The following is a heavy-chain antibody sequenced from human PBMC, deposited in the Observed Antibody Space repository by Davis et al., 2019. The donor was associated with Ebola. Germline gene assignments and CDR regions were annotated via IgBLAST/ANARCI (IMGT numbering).Heavy chain of an antibody. CDR2: IRYDGSDK. CDR3: AKGFHDFWSGALDY. D-gene: IGHD3-3*01. CDR1: GFTFSSYG. J-gene: IGHJ4*02. Sequence: GGSLRLSCAASGFTFSSYGMHWVRQAPGKGLEWVAFIRYDGSDKYYTDSVKGRFTISRDNSKNLLYLQMNSLRGEDTAVYYCAKGFHDFWSGALDYWGQGALVTVSS. V-gene: IGHV3-30*02.